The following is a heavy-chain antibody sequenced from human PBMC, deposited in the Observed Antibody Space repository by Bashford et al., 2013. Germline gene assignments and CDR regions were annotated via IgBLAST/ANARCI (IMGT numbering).Heavy chain of an antibody. CDR2: IIPIFGTA. V-gene: IGHV1-69*06. D-gene: IGHD3-3*01. CDR1: GGTFSSYA. Sequence: SVKVSCKASGGTFSSYAISWVRQAPGQGLEWMGGIIPIFGTANYAQKFQGRVTITADKSTSTAYMELSSLRSEDTAVYYCARGKPDSYYYYGMDVWGQGTTVTVSS. CDR3: ARGKPDSYYYYGMDV. J-gene: IGHJ6*02.